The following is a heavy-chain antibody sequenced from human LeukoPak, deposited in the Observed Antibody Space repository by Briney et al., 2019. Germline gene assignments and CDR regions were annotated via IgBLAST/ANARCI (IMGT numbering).Heavy chain of an antibody. CDR3: ARAELTAAGWFDP. V-gene: IGHV4-31*03. CDR2: IYYSGST. Sequence: SQTLSLTCTASGGSISSGGYYWSWIRQHPGKGLEWIGYIYYSGSTYYNPSLKSRVTISVDTSKNQFSLKLSSVTAADTAVYYCARAELTAAGWFDPWGQGTLVTVSS. CDR1: GGSISSGGYY. J-gene: IGHJ5*02. D-gene: IGHD6-13*01.